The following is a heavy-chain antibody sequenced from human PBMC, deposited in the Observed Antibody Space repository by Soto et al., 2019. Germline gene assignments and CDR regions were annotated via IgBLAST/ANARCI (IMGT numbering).Heavy chain of an antibody. Sequence: GVLRLSCAASGFTVSSNYMSWVRQAPGKGLEWVSVIYSGGSTYYADSVKGRFTISRDNSKNTLYLQMNSLRAEDTAVYYCARKVAVGAFDPWGQGTLVTVSS. D-gene: IGHD3-16*01. CDR2: IYSGGST. V-gene: IGHV3-53*01. J-gene: IGHJ5*02. CDR3: ARKVAVGAFDP. CDR1: GFTVSSNY.